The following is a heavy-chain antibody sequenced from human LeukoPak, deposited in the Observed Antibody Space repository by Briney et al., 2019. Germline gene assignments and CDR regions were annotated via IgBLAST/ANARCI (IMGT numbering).Heavy chain of an antibody. V-gene: IGHV3-66*01. J-gene: IGHJ4*02. CDR1: GFTFSNYA. CDR2: IYSGGST. D-gene: IGHD3-22*01. CDR3: ARDLRYYDSSGYYDY. Sequence: GGSLRLSCAASGFTFSNYAMGWVRQAPGKGLEWVSVIYSGGSTYYADSVKGRFTISRDNSKNTLYLQMSSLRAEDTAVYYCARDLRYYDSSGYYDYWGQGTLVTVSS.